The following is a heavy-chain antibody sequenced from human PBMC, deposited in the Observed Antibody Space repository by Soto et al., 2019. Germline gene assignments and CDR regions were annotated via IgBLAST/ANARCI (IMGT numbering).Heavy chain of an antibody. CDR2: SIPRSATS. V-gene: IGHV1-69*14. CDR3: AREGLVFVQTTANSDYYYYAMDV. J-gene: IGHJ6*02. CDR1: GDTFSTYT. Sequence: QVQLVQSGAEVKKPGSSVKVSCKASGDTFSTYTITWMRQAPGQGLEWMGGSIPRSATSNYAQKFQGRVTITADKSTSTAYMELSSLRSEDTAVYYCAREGLVFVQTTANSDYYYYAMDVWGQGTTVTVSS. D-gene: IGHD2-21*02.